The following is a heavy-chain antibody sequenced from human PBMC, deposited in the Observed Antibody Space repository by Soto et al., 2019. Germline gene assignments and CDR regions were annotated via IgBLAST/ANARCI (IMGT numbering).Heavy chain of an antibody. Sequence: PGGSQRLSCAVSGFTFSSHGMHWVRQAPGKGLVWVSRINSDGSTTNYVDSVKGRFTISRDNAKNTLYLQMNSLRADDTAVYYCARDSSPYYDFWSGFYTYFDYWGQGALVTVSA. V-gene: IGHV3-74*01. D-gene: IGHD3-3*01. J-gene: IGHJ4*02. CDR2: INSDGSTT. CDR1: GFTFSSHG. CDR3: ARDSSPYYDFWSGFYTYFDY.